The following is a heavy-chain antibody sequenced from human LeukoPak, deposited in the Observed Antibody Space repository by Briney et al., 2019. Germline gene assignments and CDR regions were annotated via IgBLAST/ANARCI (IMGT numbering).Heavy chain of an antibody. CDR1: GFTFSSYA. CDR3: ARESRGNIVVVPADRSFDY. Sequence: PGRSLRLSCAASGFTFSSYAMHWVRQAPGKGLEWVAVISYDGSNKYYADSVKGRFTISRDNAKNTLYLQMNSLRAEDTAVYYCARESRGNIVVVPADRSFDYWGQGTLVTVSS. D-gene: IGHD2-2*01. V-gene: IGHV3-30*04. CDR2: ISYDGSNK. J-gene: IGHJ4*02.